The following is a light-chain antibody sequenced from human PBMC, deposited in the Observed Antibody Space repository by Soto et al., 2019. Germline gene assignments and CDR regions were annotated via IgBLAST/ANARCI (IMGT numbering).Light chain of an antibody. J-gene: IGKJ4*01. V-gene: IGKV3-11*01. CDR2: DAS. CDR1: QSVSSY. Sequence: EIVLTQSPATLSLSPGERATLSCRASQSVSSYLAWYQQKPGQAPRLLIYDASNRAIGIPARFSGSGSGTDFTLTISSLEPEDFAVHYCQQRSDWPPLTFGGGTKVEIK. CDR3: QQRSDWPPLT.